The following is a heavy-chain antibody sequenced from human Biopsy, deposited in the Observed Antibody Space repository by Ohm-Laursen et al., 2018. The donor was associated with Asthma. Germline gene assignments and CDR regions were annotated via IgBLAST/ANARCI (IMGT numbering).Heavy chain of an antibody. D-gene: IGHD1-26*01. CDR1: GGSFSSNY. CDR2: THHSGNP. V-gene: IGHV4-34*04. CDR3: ARGSSSRLSQWELLVSGGKRAHSYYGMDV. Sequence: SETLSLTCTVSGGSFSSNYWSWIRQTPGKGLEWLGDTHHSGNPPPHPPPPPRPTLSVDTSKIQFSLRLPSLTAADTAVYYCARGSSSRLSQWELLVSGGKRAHSYYGMDVWGQGTTVTVSS. J-gene: IGHJ6*02.